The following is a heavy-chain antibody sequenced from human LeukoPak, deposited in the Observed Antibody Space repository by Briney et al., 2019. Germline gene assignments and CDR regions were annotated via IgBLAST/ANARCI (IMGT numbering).Heavy chain of an antibody. CDR3: ARLRTPYSSSWYGWFDP. CDR2: IYTSGST. V-gene: IGHV4-4*09. CDR1: GGSISSYC. D-gene: IGHD6-13*01. Sequence: SETLSLTCTVSGGSISSYCWSWIRQPPGKGLEWIGYIYTSGSTNYNPSLKSRVTISVDTSKSQFSLKLSSVTAADTAVYYCARLRTPYSSSWYGWFDPWGQGTLVTVSS. J-gene: IGHJ5*02.